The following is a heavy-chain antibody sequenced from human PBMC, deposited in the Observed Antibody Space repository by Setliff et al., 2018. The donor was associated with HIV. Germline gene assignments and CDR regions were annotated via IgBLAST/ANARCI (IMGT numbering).Heavy chain of an antibody. CDR3: ARLGAEDFSDYDWVDY. Sequence: SETLSLTCTVSGGSISSDNYYWNWFRQPAGKGLESLGRIYTSGNMIYNPSLKSRVTMSADTSRNQLSLNLNSVTAADTAVYYCARLGAEDFSDYDWVDYWGQGTLVTVSS. V-gene: IGHV4-61*02. J-gene: IGHJ4*02. CDR1: GGSISSDNYY. CDR2: IYTSGNM. D-gene: IGHD5-12*01.